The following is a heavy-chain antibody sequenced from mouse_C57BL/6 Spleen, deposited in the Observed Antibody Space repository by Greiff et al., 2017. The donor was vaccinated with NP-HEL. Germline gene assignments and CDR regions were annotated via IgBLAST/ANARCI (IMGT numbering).Heavy chain of an antibody. CDR2: IYPSDSET. V-gene: IGHV1-61*01. J-gene: IGHJ4*01. CDR1: GYTFTSYW. Sequence: VQLQQPGAELVRPGSSVKLSCKASGYTFTSYWMDWVKQRPGQGLEWIGNIYPSDSETHYNQKFKDKATLTVDKSSSTAYMQLSSLTSEDSAVYYCARARGYSNHYAMDYWGQGTSVTVSS. CDR3: ARARGYSNHYAMDY. D-gene: IGHD2-5*01.